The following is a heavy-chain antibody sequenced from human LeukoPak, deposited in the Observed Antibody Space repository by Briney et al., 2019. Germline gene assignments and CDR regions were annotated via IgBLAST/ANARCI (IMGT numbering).Heavy chain of an antibody. Sequence: SETLSLTCNVSGGSISSYYWSWIRQPPGKGLEWIGYIYYSGSTNYNPSLKSRVTISVDTSKNQFSLKLSSVTAADTAVYYCARIGHEDYYFDYWGQGTLVTVSS. V-gene: IGHV4-59*01. CDR2: IYYSGST. CDR3: ARIGHEDYYFDY. J-gene: IGHJ4*02. CDR1: GGSISSYY.